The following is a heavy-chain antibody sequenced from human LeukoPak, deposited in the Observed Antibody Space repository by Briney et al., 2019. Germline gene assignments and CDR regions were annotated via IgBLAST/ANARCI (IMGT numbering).Heavy chain of an antibody. Sequence: GGSLRLSCAASAFTFSSYDMTWVRQAPGKGLEWVSYISSSGSTVFYADSVKGRFTISRDNAKNSLYLHMNSLRAEDTAVYYCARDRHYSGSGSFCDYWGQGTLVTVSS. J-gene: IGHJ4*02. D-gene: IGHD3-10*01. CDR3: ARDRHYSGSGSFCDY. CDR2: ISSSGSTV. V-gene: IGHV3-48*03. CDR1: AFTFSSYD.